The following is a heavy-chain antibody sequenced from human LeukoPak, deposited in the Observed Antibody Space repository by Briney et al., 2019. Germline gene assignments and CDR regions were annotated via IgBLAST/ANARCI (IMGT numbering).Heavy chain of an antibody. J-gene: IGHJ6*03. CDR1: GGSISSHY. Sequence: SETLSLTCTVSGGSISSHYWSWIRQPPGKGLEWIGYIYYSGSTNYNPSLKSRVTISVDTSKNQFSLKLSSVTAADTAVYYCARVPGDQDILPDSYYYYYYMDVWGKGTTVTVSS. CDR3: ARVPGDQDILPDSYYYYYYMDV. V-gene: IGHV4-59*11. CDR2: IYYSGST. D-gene: IGHD1-26*01.